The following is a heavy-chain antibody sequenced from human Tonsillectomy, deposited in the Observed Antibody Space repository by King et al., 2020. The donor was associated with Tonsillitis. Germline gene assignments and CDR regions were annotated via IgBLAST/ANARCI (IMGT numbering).Heavy chain of an antibody. J-gene: IGHJ6*02. V-gene: IGHV3-7*01. CDR1: GFTFSRYW. Sequence: VQLVESGGGLVQPGGSLRLSCAASGFTFSRYWMNWVRQAPGKGLEWVANIKQDGSEKYYVDSVKGRFTISRDNAENSLYLQMNSLRGEDTAVYYCARGATYYYDSSGFYSGVSERRGMDVWGQGTTVTVSS. D-gene: IGHD3-22*01. CDR2: IKQDGSEK. CDR3: ARGATYYYDSSGFYSGVSERRGMDV.